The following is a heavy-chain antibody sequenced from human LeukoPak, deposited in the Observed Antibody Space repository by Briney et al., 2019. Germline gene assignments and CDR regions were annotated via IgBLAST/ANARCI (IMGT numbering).Heavy chain of an antibody. Sequence: GGSLRLSCAASGFAFKSYSMYWVRQGPGKGLEWVASISDASFSINYADSVKGRFTISRDNAKNSLYLQMNSLRAEDTAVYYCARDINAGTDYGDYKSPYYYYFYYMDVWGKGTTVTVSS. CDR1: GFAFKSYS. CDR3: ARDINAGTDYGDYKSPYYYYFYYMDV. J-gene: IGHJ6*03. CDR2: ISDASFSI. V-gene: IGHV3-21*01. D-gene: IGHD4-17*01.